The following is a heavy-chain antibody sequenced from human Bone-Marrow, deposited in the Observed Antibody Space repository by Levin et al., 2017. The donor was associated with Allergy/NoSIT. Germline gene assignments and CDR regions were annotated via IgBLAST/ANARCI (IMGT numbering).Heavy chain of an antibody. Sequence: PGGSLRLSCAASGFTFTSYAMSWVRQAPGKGLEWISAISGSGGNTYYADSVKGRFTISRDYSDDTLYLEMNSLSPEDTAIYYCAKESQWELVPDSFDYWGQGTLVTVSS. CDR2: ISGSGGNT. CDR3: AKESQWELVPDSFDY. CDR1: GFTFTSYA. D-gene: IGHD1-26*01. V-gene: IGHV3-23*01. J-gene: IGHJ4*02.